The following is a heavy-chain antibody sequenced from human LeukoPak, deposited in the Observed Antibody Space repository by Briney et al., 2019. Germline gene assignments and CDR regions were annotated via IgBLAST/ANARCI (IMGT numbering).Heavy chain of an antibody. Sequence: SVKVSCKASGGTFSSYAISWVRQAPGQGLEWMGGIIPIFGTANYAQKFQGRVTITADKSTSTAYMELSSLRSEDTAVYYCARSDRGLPYFDYWGQGTLVTVSS. CDR3: ARSDRGLPYFDY. CDR2: IIPIFGTA. V-gene: IGHV1-69*06. D-gene: IGHD2-15*01. CDR1: GGTFSSYA. J-gene: IGHJ4*02.